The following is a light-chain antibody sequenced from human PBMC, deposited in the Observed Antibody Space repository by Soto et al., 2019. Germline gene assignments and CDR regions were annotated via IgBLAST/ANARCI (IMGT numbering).Light chain of an antibody. J-gene: IGKJ1*01. V-gene: IGKV3-20*01. Sequence: DIVLTQSPGTLSLSPGERATLSCRASQSVSNNYLAWYQQKPGQAPRLLIHGASNRATGIPDRFSGSGSGTDFTLTISRLEPEDFAVYYCQQYGSSGTFGQGTKVDIK. CDR2: GAS. CDR3: QQYGSSGT. CDR1: QSVSNNY.